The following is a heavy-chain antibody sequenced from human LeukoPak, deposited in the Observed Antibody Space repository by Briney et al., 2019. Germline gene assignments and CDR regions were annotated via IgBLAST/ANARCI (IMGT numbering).Heavy chain of an antibody. J-gene: IGHJ5*02. D-gene: IGHD2-2*02. Sequence: PSETLSLTCTVSGGSISSYYWTWIRQPAGKGLEWIGRIYTSGSTNYNPSLKSRVTMSVDTSKNQFSLKLSSVTAADTAVYYCARGNSENIRYCSSTSCYKADYNWFDPWGEGTLVTVSS. CDR1: GGSISSYY. CDR2: IYTSGST. CDR3: ARGNSENIRYCSSTSCYKADYNWFDP. V-gene: IGHV4-4*07.